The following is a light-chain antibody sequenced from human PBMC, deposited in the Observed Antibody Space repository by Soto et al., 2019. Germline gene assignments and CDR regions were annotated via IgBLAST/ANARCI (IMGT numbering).Light chain of an antibody. V-gene: IGKV3-20*01. CDR2: DVS. CDR1: RSVTTY. CDR3: QQYGSSLSIT. J-gene: IGKJ5*01. Sequence: EIVLTQSPATLSLSPGERATLSCRASRSVTTYFAWYQQKPGQAPRPLIYDVSNRAPAIPDRFSGSGSGTDFTLTISRLEPEDFAVYYCQQYGSSLSITFGQGTRLEIK.